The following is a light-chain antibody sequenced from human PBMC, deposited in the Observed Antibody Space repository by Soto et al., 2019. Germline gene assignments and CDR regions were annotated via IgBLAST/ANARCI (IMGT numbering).Light chain of an antibody. J-gene: IGKJ3*01. CDR2: GAS. CDR3: QQYNNWPFT. V-gene: IGKV3D-15*01. CDR1: QSFGNN. Sequence: IVMTQSPATLSLSPGERATLSCRASQSFGNNLAWYQEKPGQAPRLLIYGASTRATGIPARFSGGGSGTEFTLTISSLQSEDFAIYSCQQYNNWPFTFGPGTRWIS.